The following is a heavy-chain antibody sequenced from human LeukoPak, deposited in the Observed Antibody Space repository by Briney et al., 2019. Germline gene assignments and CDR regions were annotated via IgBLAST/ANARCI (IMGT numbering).Heavy chain of an antibody. J-gene: IGHJ5*02. Sequence: GASVKVSCKASGYTFTGYYVHWVRQAPGQGLEWMGWINPNSGDTIYAQKFQGRVTMTRDTSISIVYMELSRLRSDDTAVYYCARARYQLLSTWSDPWGQGTLVTVSS. D-gene: IGHD2-2*01. CDR3: ARARYQLLSTWSDP. V-gene: IGHV1-2*02. CDR2: INPNSGDT. CDR1: GYTFTGYY.